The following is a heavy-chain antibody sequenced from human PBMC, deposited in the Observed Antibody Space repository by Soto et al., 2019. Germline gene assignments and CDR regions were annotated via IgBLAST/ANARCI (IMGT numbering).Heavy chain of an antibody. CDR1: GYTFTEYD. Sequence: QVQVIQSRAEVKKPGASVKVSCKTSGYTFTEYDINWVRQAPGQGPEYMGWVSPENKNAGYAPQFRGRVSMTTDTTISTAYLEVTKLTYEDRAVYYCEVTTGYWGQGTMVTVSS. CDR3: EVTTGY. CDR2: VSPENKNA. D-gene: IGHD1-1*01. J-gene: IGHJ4*02. V-gene: IGHV1-8*01.